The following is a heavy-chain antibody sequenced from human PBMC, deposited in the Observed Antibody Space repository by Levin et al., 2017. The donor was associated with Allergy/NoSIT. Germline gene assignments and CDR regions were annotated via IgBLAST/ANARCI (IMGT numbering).Heavy chain of an antibody. D-gene: IGHD7-27*01. CDR2: ISGRSDKI. J-gene: IGHJ3*01. V-gene: IGHV3-23*01. CDR1: GFTFSDYT. CDR3: ARGTRPSWGWGPYDF. Sequence: GESLKISCAASGFTFSDYTMNWIRQTPGKGLAWLSSISGRSDKIYYADSVKGRFTISRDNSKNTLFLQMNSLTSDDTAVYYCARGTRPSWGWGPYDFWGQGTMVTVSS.